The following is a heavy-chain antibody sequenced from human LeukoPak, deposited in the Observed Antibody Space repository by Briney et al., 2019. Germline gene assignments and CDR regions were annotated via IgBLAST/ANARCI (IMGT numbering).Heavy chain of an antibody. D-gene: IGHD3-3*01. CDR3: ARPPYYDFWNGYYPDY. J-gene: IGHJ4*02. Sequence: GGALEISCKGSGYTFTKFWIGWVRQMPGKGLEWVRIIYSGDYDTSYSPFFQGQVTISVDKSTNTAYLQWSSLKASETAMYFCARPPYYDFWNGYYPDYSGQGTLVTVS. CDR1: GYTFTKFW. V-gene: IGHV5-51*01. CDR2: IYSGDYDT.